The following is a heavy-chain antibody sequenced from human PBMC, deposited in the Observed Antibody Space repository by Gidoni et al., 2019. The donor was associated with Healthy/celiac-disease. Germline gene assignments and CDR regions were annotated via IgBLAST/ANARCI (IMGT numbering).Heavy chain of an antibody. Sequence: QVQLVESGGGLVKPGGSLRLSCAASGFTFRDYYMSWIRQAPGKGLEWVSYISSSSSYTNYADSVKGRFTISRDNAKNSLYLQMNSLRAEDTAVYYCARVGYSGYDFYYYYMDVWGKGTTVTVSS. CDR2: ISSSSSYT. J-gene: IGHJ6*03. D-gene: IGHD5-12*01. CDR1: GFTFRDYY. CDR3: ARVGYSGYDFYYYYMDV. V-gene: IGHV3-11*05.